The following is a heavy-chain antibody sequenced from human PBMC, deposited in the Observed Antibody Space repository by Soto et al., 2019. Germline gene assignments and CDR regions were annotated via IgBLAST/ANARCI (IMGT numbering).Heavy chain of an antibody. J-gene: IGHJ4*02. V-gene: IGHV1-69*12. CDR3: ARIGTLDWIDDY. CDR2: IIPMYGTT. CDR1: GGTFRSYV. D-gene: IGHD1-1*01. Sequence: QVQLVQSGAEVKKPGSSVKVSCKASGGTFRSYVTSWVRQAPGQGLEWLGGIIPMYGTTYYAQTFQGRVTISADESTSTALMELSSLRSEDTAVYYCARIGTLDWIDDYWGQGTLVTVSS.